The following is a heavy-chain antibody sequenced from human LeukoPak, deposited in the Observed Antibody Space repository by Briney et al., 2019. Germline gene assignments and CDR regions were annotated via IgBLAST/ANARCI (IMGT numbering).Heavy chain of an antibody. CDR2: MNPNSVNT. CDR1: GYSFTSYD. J-gene: IGHJ4*02. Sequence: ASVKVSCKASGYSFTSYDINWVRQAPGQGLEWMGWMNPNSVNTGYAQTFQDRVSMTRNTSINTAYIELSSLRSGDTAVYYCTRAVRIVGGNPLLGPFEYYFDYCGQGTLVTVSS. D-gene: IGHD1-26*01. CDR3: TRAVRIVGGNPLLGPFEYYFDY. V-gene: IGHV1-8*02.